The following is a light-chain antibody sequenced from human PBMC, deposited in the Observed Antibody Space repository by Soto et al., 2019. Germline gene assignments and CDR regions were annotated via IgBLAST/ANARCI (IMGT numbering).Light chain of an antibody. CDR1: QSISSW. V-gene: IGKV1-5*01. J-gene: IGKJ4*01. Sequence: DIQMTQSPSTLSASVGDRVSITCRASQSISSWLAWYQQKPGKAPKLLIYGASSLESGVPSRFSGSGSGTEFTLTISSLQPDDFATYYCQQYNTYLTFGGGTKVEFK. CDR2: GAS. CDR3: QQYNTYLT.